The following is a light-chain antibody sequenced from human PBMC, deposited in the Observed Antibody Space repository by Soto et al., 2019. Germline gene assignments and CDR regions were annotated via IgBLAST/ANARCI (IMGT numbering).Light chain of an antibody. CDR1: QSISTF. CDR2: GAS. Sequence: DIQMTQSPSSLSASVGDRVTITCRASQSISTFLNWYQQKPGKAPKLLIYGASNLESGVPSTFSGSASGTDFTLTISSLQPEDFATYYCQQCFSTPLLTFGGGTKVEIK. CDR3: QQCFSTPLLT. V-gene: IGKV1-39*01. J-gene: IGKJ4*01.